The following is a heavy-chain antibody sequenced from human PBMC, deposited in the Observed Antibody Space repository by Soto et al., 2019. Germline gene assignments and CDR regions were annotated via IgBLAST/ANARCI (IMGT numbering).Heavy chain of an antibody. V-gene: IGHV4-4*02. CDR2: VYRTGST. D-gene: IGHD6-13*01. CDR1: VGSISTSNW. CDR3: ARARATIAAAAIFDC. Sequence: QVQLQESGPGLVKPSGTLSLTCAVSVGSISTSNWWSWFRQPPGKGLEWIGEVYRTGSTNYNPSLESRLTISVDKSKNQFSLTLTSVTAADTAVYYCARARATIAAAAIFDCWGQGTLVTVSS. J-gene: IGHJ4*02.